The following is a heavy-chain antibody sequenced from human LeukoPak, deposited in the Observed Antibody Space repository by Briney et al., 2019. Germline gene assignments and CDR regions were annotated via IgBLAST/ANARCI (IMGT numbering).Heavy chain of an antibody. CDR2: ISSSSSYI. D-gene: IGHD6-13*01. CDR3: ARDAPGYSSSSGAFDI. V-gene: IGHV3-21*01. J-gene: IGHJ3*02. Sequence: GGSLRLSCAASGFTFSSYSMNWVRQAPGKGLEWVSSISSSSSYIYYADSVKGRFTISRDNAKNSLYLQMNSLRAEDTAVNYCARDAPGYSSSSGAFDIWGQGTMVTVSS. CDR1: GFTFSSYS.